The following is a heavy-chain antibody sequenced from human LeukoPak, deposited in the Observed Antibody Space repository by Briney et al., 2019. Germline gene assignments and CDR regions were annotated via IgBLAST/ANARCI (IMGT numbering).Heavy chain of an antibody. CDR2: INTNTGNP. Sequence: GASVKVSCKASGYTFSSYDINWVRQATGQGLEWMGWINTNTGNPTYAQGFTGRFVFSLDTSVSTAYLQISSLKAEDTAVYYCARDAIAAAGTSAFDIWGQGTTVTISS. J-gene: IGHJ3*02. D-gene: IGHD6-13*01. CDR1: GYTFSSYD. V-gene: IGHV7-4-1*02. CDR3: ARDAIAAAGTSAFDI.